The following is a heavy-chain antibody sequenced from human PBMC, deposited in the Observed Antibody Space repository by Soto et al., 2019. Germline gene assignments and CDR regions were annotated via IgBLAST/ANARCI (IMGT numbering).Heavy chain of an antibody. CDR2: IYFSGTT. CDR1: GGSISSSSYY. CDR3: ARRLIVATIDY. Sequence: QLQLQESGPGLVKPSETLSLTCTVSGGSISSSSYYWAWIRQPPGEGLEWIGSIYFSGTTFYNPSLKTRVTISGDPPRNQCSLKLISVTAADTAVYYCARRLIVATIDYWGQGTLVTVSS. J-gene: IGHJ4*02. V-gene: IGHV4-39*01. D-gene: IGHD5-12*01.